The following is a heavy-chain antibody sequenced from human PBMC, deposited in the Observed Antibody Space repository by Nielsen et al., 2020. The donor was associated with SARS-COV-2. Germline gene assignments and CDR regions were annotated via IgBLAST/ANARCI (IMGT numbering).Heavy chain of an antibody. D-gene: IGHD5-24*01. CDR3: ARLVNYGDTPFDC. V-gene: IGHV1-46*01. J-gene: IGHJ4*02. CDR2: INPSGGST. Sequence: WVRQAPGQGLEWMGIINPSGGSTSYAQKFQGRVTLTRDMSTSTVYMELSSLRSEDTAVYYCARLVNYGDTPFDCWGQGTLVTVSS.